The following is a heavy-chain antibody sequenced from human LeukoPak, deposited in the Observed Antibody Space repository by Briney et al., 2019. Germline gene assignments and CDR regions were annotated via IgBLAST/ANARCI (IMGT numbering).Heavy chain of an antibody. CDR2: INPKFGGT. Sequence: ASVKVSCKASGYSFTGYYIHWVRQAPGQGLEWMGWINPKFGGTNYAQNFQGRLTLTRDTSISTAYMELGRLRSDDTAMYYCARSPTIADAFAIWGRGTMVTVPS. J-gene: IGHJ3*02. CDR1: GYSFTGYY. D-gene: IGHD3-9*01. CDR3: ARSPTIADAFAI. V-gene: IGHV1-2*02.